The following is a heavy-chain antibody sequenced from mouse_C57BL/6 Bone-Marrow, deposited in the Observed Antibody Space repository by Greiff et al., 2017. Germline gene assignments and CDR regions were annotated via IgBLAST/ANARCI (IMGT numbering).Heavy chain of an antibody. CDR2: IDPEDGAT. Sequence: EVQLQQPGAELVKPGASVKLSCKASGYTFTSYWMHWVKQRPGRGLEWIGRIDPEDGATKYAPKFQGKATITADTSSNTAYLQRSSLTSEDTAVYYGARRGWLPWYFDVWGTGTTVTVSS. CDR1: GYTFTSYW. CDR3: ARRGWLPWYFDV. D-gene: IGHD2-2*01. V-gene: IGHV14-2*01. J-gene: IGHJ1*03.